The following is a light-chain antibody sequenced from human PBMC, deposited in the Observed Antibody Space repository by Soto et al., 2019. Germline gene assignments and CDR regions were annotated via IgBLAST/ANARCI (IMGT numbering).Light chain of an antibody. CDR3: QSYDSKLSGVV. J-gene: IGLJ7*01. CDR1: RSDIGTGYS. V-gene: IGLV1-40*01. Sequence: QPVLTQPPSVSGAPGQRVTISCTGSRSDIGTGYSVHWYKQLPGTAPQLLIFGDTVRASGVPDRFSGSKSGTSASLAIAGLQPEDEADYYCQSYDSKLSGVVFGGGTQLTVL. CDR2: GDT.